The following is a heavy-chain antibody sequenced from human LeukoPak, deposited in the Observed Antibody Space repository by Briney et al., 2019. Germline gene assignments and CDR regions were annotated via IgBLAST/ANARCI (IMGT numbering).Heavy chain of an antibody. Sequence: GSVKVSCKASGYTFTSYDINWVRQATGQGLEWMGWINPNSGGTNYAQKFQGWVTMTRDTSISTAYMELSRLRSDDTAVYYCARVAAAAANWFDPWGQGTLVTVSS. CDR2: INPNSGGT. V-gene: IGHV1-2*04. CDR1: GYTFTSYD. D-gene: IGHD6-13*01. CDR3: ARVAAAAANWFDP. J-gene: IGHJ5*02.